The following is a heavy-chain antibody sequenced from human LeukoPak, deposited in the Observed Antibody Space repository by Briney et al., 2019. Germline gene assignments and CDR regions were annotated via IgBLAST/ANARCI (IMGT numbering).Heavy chain of an antibody. CDR3: ARDAGYGGNLDY. J-gene: IGHJ4*02. CDR2: INKDGSDK. Sequence: GGSLRLSCAAAGFTVNMYWMTWGRQAPGKGRESVAYINKDGSDKYYVDSVKGRLTVSRDNAKPSLYLQMNSLRAEDTAVYYCARDAGYGGNLDYWGQGTLVTVSS. D-gene: IGHD4-23*01. CDR1: GFTVNMYW. V-gene: IGHV3-7*01.